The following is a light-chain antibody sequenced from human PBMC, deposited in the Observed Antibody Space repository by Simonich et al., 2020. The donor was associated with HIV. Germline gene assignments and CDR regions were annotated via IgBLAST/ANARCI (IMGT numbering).Light chain of an antibody. CDR3: QQYYSTSYT. V-gene: IGKV4-1*01. CDR1: QRVLNSSNNKNY. J-gene: IGKJ2*01. CDR2: WAP. Sequence: DIVMTQSPDSLAVSLGERATVNCKSSQRVLNSSNNKNYLAWFQQKPEQPPKLLIYWAPTRESGVPDRCSGSGSGTDFTLTSSSLQAEDVAVYYCQQYYSTSYTFGQGTKLEIK.